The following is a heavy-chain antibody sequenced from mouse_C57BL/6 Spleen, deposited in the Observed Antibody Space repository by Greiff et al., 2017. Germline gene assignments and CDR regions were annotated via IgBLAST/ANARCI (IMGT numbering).Heavy chain of an antibody. D-gene: IGHD2-1*01. CDR1: GFTFSSYG. J-gene: IGHJ4*01. V-gene: IGHV5-6*01. CDR3: ARHKIYYGNYEGYAMDY. CDR2: ISSGGSYT. Sequence: EVMLVESGGDLVKPGGSLKLSCAASGFTFSSYGMSWVRQTPDKRLEWVATISSGGSYTYYPDSVKGRFTISRDNAKNTLYLQMSSLKSEDTAMYYCARHKIYYGNYEGYAMDYWGQGTSVTVSS.